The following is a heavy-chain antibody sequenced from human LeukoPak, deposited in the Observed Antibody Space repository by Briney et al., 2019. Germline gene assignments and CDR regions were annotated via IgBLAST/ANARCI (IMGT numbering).Heavy chain of an antibody. Sequence: KPSETLSLTCAVYGGSFSGYYWSWIRQPPGKGLEWIGEINHSGSTNYNPSLKSRVTISVDTSKNQFSLKLSSVTAADTAVYYCASIAYCGGDCAPSPPYFDYWGQGTLVTASS. CDR3: ASIAYCGGDCAPSPPYFDY. V-gene: IGHV4-34*01. CDR2: INHSGST. CDR1: GGSFSGYY. J-gene: IGHJ4*02. D-gene: IGHD2-21*02.